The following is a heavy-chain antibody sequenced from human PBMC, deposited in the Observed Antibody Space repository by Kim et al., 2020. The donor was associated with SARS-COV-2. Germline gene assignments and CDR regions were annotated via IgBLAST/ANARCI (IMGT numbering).Heavy chain of an antibody. CDR3: ARDLQEWSSGWYDRDY. D-gene: IGHD6-19*01. J-gene: IGHJ4*02. V-gene: IGHV3-30*01. Sequence: SVKGRFTSARDNSKNTLYLQMNSLRAEDTAVYYCARDLQEWSSGWYDRDYWGQGTLVTVSS.